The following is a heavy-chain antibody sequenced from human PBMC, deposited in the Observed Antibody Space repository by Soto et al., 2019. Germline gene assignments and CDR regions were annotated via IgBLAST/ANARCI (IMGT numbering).Heavy chain of an antibody. V-gene: IGHV1-69*01. CDR3: ARDLGYCSGGSCRSDDAFDI. D-gene: IGHD2-15*01. CDR2: IIPIFGTA. CDR1: GGTFSSYA. Sequence: QVQLVQSGAEVKKPGSSVKVSCKASGGTFSSYAISWVRQAPGQGLEWMGGIIPIFGTANYAQKFQGRVTITADESTSTAYMELSSLRSEDTAVYYCARDLGYCSGGSCRSDDAFDIWGQGTMVTVSS. J-gene: IGHJ3*02.